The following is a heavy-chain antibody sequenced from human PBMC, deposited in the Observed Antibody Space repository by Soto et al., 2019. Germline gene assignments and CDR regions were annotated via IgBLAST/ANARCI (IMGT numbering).Heavy chain of an antibody. CDR1: GGSLSGATYS. Sequence: QVQLRESGSGLVKPLETLSLTCGVSGGSLSGATYSWNWIRQPPGKGLEWIGYIFPSGTTYYNPSLKSRVTISIDVSKNQFSLSLRSFTAADTPVYYCARSREFDYWSQGTLVSVSS. CDR3: ARSREFDY. V-gene: IGHV4-30-2*01. CDR2: IFPSGTT. J-gene: IGHJ4*02.